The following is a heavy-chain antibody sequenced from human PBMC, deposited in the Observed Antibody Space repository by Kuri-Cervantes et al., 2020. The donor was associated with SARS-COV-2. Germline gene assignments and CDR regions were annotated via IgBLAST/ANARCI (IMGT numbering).Heavy chain of an antibody. J-gene: IGHJ4*02. CDR2: IYSGGSST. Sequence: GESLKISCAASGFTFRSYAMSWVRQAPGKGLEWVSVIYSGGSSTYYADSAKGRFTISRDNSKNTLYLQMNSLRAEDTAVYYCAKDREVHDYGGSFDYWGQGTLVTVSS. CDR3: AKDREVHDYGGSFDY. V-gene: IGHV3-23*03. CDR1: GFTFRSYA. D-gene: IGHD4-17*01.